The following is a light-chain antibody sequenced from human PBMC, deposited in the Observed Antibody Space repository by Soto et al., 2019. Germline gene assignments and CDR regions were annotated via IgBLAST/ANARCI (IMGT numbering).Light chain of an antibody. J-gene: IGKJ1*01. CDR1: QNVNKW. Sequence: DIQMTQSPSTLSASVGDRVTITCRASQNVNKWLAWFQQKPGKVPKLLIFDASTLQTGVPLRFGGSGSGTVFTLTISSLQPEDFATYYCQQYNSYSPWTFGQVSKVDIK. V-gene: IGKV1-5*01. CDR2: DAS. CDR3: QQYNSYSPWT.